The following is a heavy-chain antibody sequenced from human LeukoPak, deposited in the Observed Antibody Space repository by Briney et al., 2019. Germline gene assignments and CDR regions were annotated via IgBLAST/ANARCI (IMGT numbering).Heavy chain of an antibody. D-gene: IGHD6-19*01. V-gene: IGHV4-59*08. CDR2: IYYSGST. CDR3: ARHYTHSSGWYFDY. Sequence: AETLSLTCTVSGGSINGYYWSWIRQSPAKGLEWIGYIYYSGSTNCNPSLKSRVTISVDTSKNQFSLKLSSVTAADTAVYYCARHYTHSSGWYFDYWGQGTLVTVSS. J-gene: IGHJ4*02. CDR1: GGSINGYY.